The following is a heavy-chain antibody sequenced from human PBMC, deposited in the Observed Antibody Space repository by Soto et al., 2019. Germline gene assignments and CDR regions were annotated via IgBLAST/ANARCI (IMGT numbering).Heavy chain of an antibody. CDR2: ISSGGDTK. V-gene: IGHV3-48*01. CDR1: GFTFRGYG. D-gene: IGHD3-16*02. CDR3: ARDPALRGSYRFDY. Sequence: GGSLRLSCAVSGFTFRGYGRHWVRQSPGKGLEWISYISSGGDTKYYADSVTGRFTISRDNSKNTLYLQMNSLRAEDTAVYYCARDPALRGSYRFDYWGQGTLVTVSS. J-gene: IGHJ4*02.